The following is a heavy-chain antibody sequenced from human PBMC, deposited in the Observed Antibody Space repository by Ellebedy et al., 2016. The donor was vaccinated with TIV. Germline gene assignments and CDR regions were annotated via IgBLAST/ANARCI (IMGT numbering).Heavy chain of an antibody. J-gene: IGHJ4*02. CDR1: GFTFSSYA. CDR3: AREACYDSSGYYQTGFDY. V-gene: IGHV3-30-3*01. D-gene: IGHD3-22*01. Sequence: GESLKISCAASGFTFSSYAMHWVRQAPGKGLEWVAVISYDGSNKYYADSVKGRFTISRDNSKNTLYLQMNSLRAEDKAVYYCAREACYDSSGYYQTGFDYWGQGTLVTVSS. CDR2: ISYDGSNK.